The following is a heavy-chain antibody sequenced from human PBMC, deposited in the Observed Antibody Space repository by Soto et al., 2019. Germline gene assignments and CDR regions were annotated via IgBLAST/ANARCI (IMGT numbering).Heavy chain of an antibody. Sequence: GESLKISCKGSGYSFPSYWIAWVRQMPGKGLEWMGRIDPGDSYTNYSPSFQGHVTISADKSINTAYLQWSSLKASDTAMYYCARHVGGTPAMDPRYYYYGMDVWGQGTTVTVSS. CDR3: ARHVGGTPAMDPRYYYYGMDV. V-gene: IGHV5-10-1*01. D-gene: IGHD5-18*01. J-gene: IGHJ6*02. CDR2: IDPGDSYT. CDR1: GYSFPSYW.